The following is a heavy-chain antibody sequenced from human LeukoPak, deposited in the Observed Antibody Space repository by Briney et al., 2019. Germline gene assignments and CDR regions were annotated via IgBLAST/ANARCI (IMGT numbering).Heavy chain of an antibody. D-gene: IGHD3-9*01. CDR3: ARAIRGGRYFDWHYYFDY. CDR2: ISSSGSTI. J-gene: IGHJ4*02. V-gene: IGHV3-48*03. CDR1: GFTFSSYE. Sequence: GGSLRLSCAVSGFTFSSYEMNWVGQAPGKGLEWVSYISSSGSTIYYADSVKGRFTMSRDNAKNSLYLQMNSLRAEDTAVYYCARAIRGGRYFDWHYYFDYWGQGTLVTVSS.